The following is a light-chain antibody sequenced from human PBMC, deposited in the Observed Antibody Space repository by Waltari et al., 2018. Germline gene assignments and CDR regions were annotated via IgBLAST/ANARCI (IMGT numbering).Light chain of an antibody. CDR2: AVS. V-gene: IGLV2-11*01. CDR1: SSHVGTFAF. Sequence: QSALTQPRSVSGSPGQSVTISCTGSSSHVGTFAFLSCYQQYPGQPPQLMLFAVSKRPSGVPDRFSGSKSDNTASLTISGLQPADEADYYCCSYAGQYTWVFGGGTKLTVL. J-gene: IGLJ3*02. CDR3: CSYAGQYTWV.